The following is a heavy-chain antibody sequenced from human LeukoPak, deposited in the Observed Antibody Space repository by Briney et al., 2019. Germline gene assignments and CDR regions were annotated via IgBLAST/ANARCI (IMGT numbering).Heavy chain of an antibody. D-gene: IGHD3-10*01. J-gene: IGHJ4*02. CDR1: GGSISSGGYY. Sequence: SETLSLTCTVSGGSISSGGYYWSWIRQHPGKGLEWIGYIYYSGSTNYNPSLKSRVTISVDTSKNQFSLKLSSVTAADTAVYYCARDMTGAFDYWGQGTLVTVSS. V-gene: IGHV4-31*03. CDR2: IYYSGST. CDR3: ARDMTGAFDY.